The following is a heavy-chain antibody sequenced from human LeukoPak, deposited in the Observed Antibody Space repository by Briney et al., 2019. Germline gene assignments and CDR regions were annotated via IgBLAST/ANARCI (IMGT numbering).Heavy chain of an antibody. D-gene: IGHD3-10*01. CDR1: GFTFSSYA. V-gene: IGHV3-21*01. Sequence: GGSLRLSCAASGFTFSSYAMSWVRQAPGKGLEWVSSISSSSSYISYADSVKGRFTISRDNAKNSLYLQMNSLRAEDTAVYYCARDDGGGDYWGQGTLVTVSS. CDR2: ISSSSSYI. CDR3: ARDDGGGDY. J-gene: IGHJ4*02.